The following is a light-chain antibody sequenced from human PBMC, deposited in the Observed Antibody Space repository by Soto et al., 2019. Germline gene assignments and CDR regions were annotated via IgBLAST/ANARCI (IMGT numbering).Light chain of an antibody. V-gene: IGKV3-11*01. J-gene: IGKJ4*01. CDR2: DAS. CDR1: QTINIY. CDR3: QQRSNWPHT. Sequence: EIVLTQSPATLSLSPGERATLSCRASQTINIYLAWYQQKPGQAPRLLIYDASNRATGIPARFSGSGSGTDFTLTISNPEPEDFAVYYCQQRSNWPHTFGGGTKVEIK.